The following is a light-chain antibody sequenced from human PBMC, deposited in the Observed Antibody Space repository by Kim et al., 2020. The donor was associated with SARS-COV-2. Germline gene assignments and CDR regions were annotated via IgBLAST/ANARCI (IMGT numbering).Light chain of an antibody. CDR1: DIGYKT. CDR3: QVWNTRDDHWV. Sequence: PGKTASIPCGGSDIGYKTVRWYRHKPGQAPVLVIQSDSDRASGIPERISGSKSANTATLTISRVEAGDEGDYYCQVWNTRDDHWVFGGGTQLTVL. CDR2: SDS. V-gene: IGLV3-21*04. J-gene: IGLJ2*01.